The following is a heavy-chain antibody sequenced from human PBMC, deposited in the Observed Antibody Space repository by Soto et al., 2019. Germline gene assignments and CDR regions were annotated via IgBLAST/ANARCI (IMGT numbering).Heavy chain of an antibody. V-gene: IGHV3-30-3*01. CDR1: GFTFSSYA. CDR2: ISYDGSNK. CDR3: ARVGDSDYFDY. Sequence: QVQLVESGGGVVQPGRSLRLSCAASGFTFSSYAMHWVRQAPGKGLEWVAVISYDGSNKYYADSVKGRFTISRDNSKNTLYLQMNSLRAEDTAVYYCARVGDSDYFDYWGQGTLFTVSS. D-gene: IGHD6-13*01. J-gene: IGHJ4*02.